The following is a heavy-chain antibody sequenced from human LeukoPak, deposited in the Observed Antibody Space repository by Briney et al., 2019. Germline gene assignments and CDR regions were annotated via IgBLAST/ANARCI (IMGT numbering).Heavy chain of an antibody. Sequence: PGGSLRLSCSAPGFSFSIYAMHWVRQAPGKGLEYVSAISNNGGSTYYADSVKGRFTISRDNSKNTLYLQMSSLRAEDTAVYYCVKPYGSGSYKYWGQGTPVTVSS. CDR2: ISNNGGST. V-gene: IGHV3-64D*09. J-gene: IGHJ4*02. CDR3: VKPYGSGSYKY. CDR1: GFSFSIYA. D-gene: IGHD3-10*01.